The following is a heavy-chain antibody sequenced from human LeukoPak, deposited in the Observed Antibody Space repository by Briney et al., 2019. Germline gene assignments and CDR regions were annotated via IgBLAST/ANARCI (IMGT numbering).Heavy chain of an antibody. CDR1: GYTFTCYY. CDR2: ISAYNGNT. V-gene: IGHV1-18*04. J-gene: IGHJ3*02. Sequence: ASVKVSCKASGYTFTCYYMHWVRQAPGQGLEWMGWISAYNGNTNYAQKLQRRVTMTTDTSTSTAYMELRSLRSDDTAVYYCARDPGSVLRYFDWSFHAFDIWGQGTMVTVSS. CDR3: ARDPGSVLRYFDWSFHAFDI. D-gene: IGHD3-9*01.